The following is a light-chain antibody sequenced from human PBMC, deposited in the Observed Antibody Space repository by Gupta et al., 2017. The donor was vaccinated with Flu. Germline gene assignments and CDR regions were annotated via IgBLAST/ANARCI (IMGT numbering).Light chain of an antibody. J-gene: IGKJ1*01. CDR1: QSVLYSSNNKNY. CDR3: QQDDTNQVT. Sequence: SLGERATINCKSSQSVLYSSNNKNYLAWYQQKAGQSPKLLIYWASTRESGVPDRFSGSGSGTDFTLTISTLQAEDVAVYYCQQDDTNQVTFGQGTKVEIK. CDR2: WAS. V-gene: IGKV4-1*01.